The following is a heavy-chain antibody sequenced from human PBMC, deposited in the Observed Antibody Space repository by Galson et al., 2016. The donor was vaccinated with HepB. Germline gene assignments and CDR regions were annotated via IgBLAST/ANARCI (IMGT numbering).Heavy chain of an antibody. V-gene: IGHV3-53*01. CDR2: IYPIGET. CDR1: GFTVSTNY. D-gene: IGHD6-19*01. J-gene: IGHJ1*01. Sequence: SLRLSCAASGFTVSTNYMTWVRQAPGKGLEWLSVIYPIGETHYADSVKGRFTISRDNSKNTLYLQMNSLRAEDTAVYCCARDQDTSGWYPGVWGQGPWSPSPQ. CDR3: ARDQDTSGWYPGV.